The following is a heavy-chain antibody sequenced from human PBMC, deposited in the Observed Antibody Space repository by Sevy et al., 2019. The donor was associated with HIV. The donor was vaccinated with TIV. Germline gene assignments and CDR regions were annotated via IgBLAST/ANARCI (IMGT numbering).Heavy chain of an antibody. V-gene: IGHV5-51*01. J-gene: IGHJ3*02. CDR3: ARLIKDCSGDTCYTRHGFDI. CDR2: IYPGDSDA. Sequence: GESLKISCRGSGDIFPTYWIGWVRQKPGKGLEWMGIIYPGDSDAKYSPSFHGQVIMSVDKSISTAYLQWSSLKASDTAIYYCARLIKDCSGDTCYTRHGFDIWGQGTMVTVSS. D-gene: IGHD2-2*02. CDR1: GDIFPTYW.